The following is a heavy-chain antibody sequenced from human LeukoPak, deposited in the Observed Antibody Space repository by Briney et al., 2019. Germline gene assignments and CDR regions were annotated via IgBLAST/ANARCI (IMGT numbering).Heavy chain of an antibody. CDR1: GFSFSTFW. J-gene: IGHJ4*02. Sequence: GGSLRLSCTASGFSFSTFWMSWVRQAPGKGLEWVANIIQDGSQKYYVASVKGRFTTSRDNDKNSLYLQMNSLRAEDTAVYYCARDKSYGDSEDYWGQGTLVTVSS. CDR3: ARDKSYGDSEDY. V-gene: IGHV3-7*05. CDR2: IIQDGSQK. D-gene: IGHD4-17*01.